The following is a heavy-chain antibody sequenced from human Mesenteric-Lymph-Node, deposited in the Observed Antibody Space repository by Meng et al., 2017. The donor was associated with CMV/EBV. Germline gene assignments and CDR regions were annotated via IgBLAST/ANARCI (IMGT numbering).Heavy chain of an antibody. CDR1: GGSVSSFGFY. J-gene: IGHJ4*02. Sequence: VSGGSVSSFGFYWSWIRQHPARGLEWIGSVYYSGSTYYNPSVKSRVTISLDTSKNQFSLNLASVTAADTAVYYCARNKNYGDYFDYWGQGTLVTVSS. CDR3: ARNKNYGDYFDY. D-gene: IGHD4/OR15-4a*01. V-gene: IGHV4-31*02. CDR2: VYYSGST.